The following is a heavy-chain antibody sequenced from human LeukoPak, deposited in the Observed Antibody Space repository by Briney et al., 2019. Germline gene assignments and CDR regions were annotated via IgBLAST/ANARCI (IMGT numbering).Heavy chain of an antibody. CDR1: GFTVSTNY. CDR2: IYSGGAT. D-gene: IGHD6-19*01. Sequence: GGSLRLSCAASGFTVSTNYMAWVRQAPGKGLDWVSFIYSGGATNYTDAVKGRFTISRENSKNTLYLQMNSLRAEDTAVYYCSRILSDTSGWYHFDYWGQGALVTVSS. J-gene: IGHJ4*02. V-gene: IGHV3-66*01. CDR3: SRILSDTSGWYHFDY.